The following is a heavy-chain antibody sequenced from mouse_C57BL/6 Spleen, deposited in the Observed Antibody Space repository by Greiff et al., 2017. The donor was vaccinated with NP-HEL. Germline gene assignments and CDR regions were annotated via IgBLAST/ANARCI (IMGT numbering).Heavy chain of an antibody. J-gene: IGHJ2*01. V-gene: IGHV1-55*01. D-gene: IGHD2-3*01. CDR2: IYPGSGST. CDR1: GYTFTSYW. CDR3: ARCDGYYRDDY. Sequence: QVQLQQPGAELVKPGASVKMSCKASGYTFTSYWITWVKQRPGQGLEWIGDIYPGSGSTNYNEKFKSKATLTVDTSSGTAYMQLSSLTSEDSAVYYCARCDGYYRDDYWGQGTTLTVSS.